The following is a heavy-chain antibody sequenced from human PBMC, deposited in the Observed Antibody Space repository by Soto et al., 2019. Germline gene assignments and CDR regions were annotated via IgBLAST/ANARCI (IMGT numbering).Heavy chain of an antibody. CDR2: IHYSGST. D-gene: IGHD3-16*01. CDR1: GGSISSTGYF. CDR3: ATIYDPKNYFDY. Sequence: QLQLQESGPGLVKPSETLSLTCTVSGGSISSTGYFWGWIRQPPGKGLEWIGSIHYSGSTYYNPSLKSRVTISVDTSKNQFSLNLSSVTAADTAVYYCATIYDPKNYFDYWGQGTLVTVSS. V-gene: IGHV4-39*01. J-gene: IGHJ4*02.